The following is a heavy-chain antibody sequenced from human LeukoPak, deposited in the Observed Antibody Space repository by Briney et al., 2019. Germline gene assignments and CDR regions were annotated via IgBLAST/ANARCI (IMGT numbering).Heavy chain of an antibody. V-gene: IGHV3-48*03. D-gene: IGHD5-18*01. CDR2: ISSSGSTI. CDR1: GFTFSSYE. CDR3: AREDYSYGFGY. Sequence: GGSLRLSCAASGFTFSSYEMNWVRQAPGKGLEWVSYISSSGSTIYYADSVKGRFTISRDNAKNSLYLLMNSLRAEDTAVYYCAREDYSYGFGYWGQGTLVTVSS. J-gene: IGHJ4*02.